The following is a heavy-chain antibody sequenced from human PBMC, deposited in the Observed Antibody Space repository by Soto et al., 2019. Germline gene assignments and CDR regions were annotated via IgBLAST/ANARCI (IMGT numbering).Heavy chain of an antibody. D-gene: IGHD5-12*01. Sequence: QVQLVQSGAEVKRPGASVTVSCRSSGDTFNDYYIHWVRQAPGQGLEWMGWINPNGGVTKYAQKVQGWVSMTRDTSIRTVYMQLSRRRSDDTAVYYCARESGGATATLDYYYFYMDVWGTGTTVTVSS. V-gene: IGHV1-2*04. CDR1: GDTFNDYY. CDR3: ARESGGATATLDYYYFYMDV. CDR2: INPNGGVT. J-gene: IGHJ6*03.